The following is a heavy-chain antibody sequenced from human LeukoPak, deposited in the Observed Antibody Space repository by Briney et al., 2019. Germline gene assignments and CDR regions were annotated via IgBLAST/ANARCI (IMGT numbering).Heavy chain of an antibody. J-gene: IGHJ4*02. CDR1: GYTFTGYY. CDR3: ARGGIPAAVDFAY. D-gene: IGHD6-13*01. V-gene: IGHV1-8*02. Sequence: ASVKVSCKASGYTFTGYYMHWVRQAPGQGLEWMGWMNPNSGNTGYAQKFQGRVTLTRNTSISTAYMDLSSLRSEDTAVYYCARGGIPAAVDFAYWGQGTLVTVSS. CDR2: MNPNSGNT.